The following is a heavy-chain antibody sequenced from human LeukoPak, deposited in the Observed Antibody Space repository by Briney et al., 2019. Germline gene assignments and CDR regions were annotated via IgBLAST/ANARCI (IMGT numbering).Heavy chain of an antibody. CDR2: ISYDESSK. CDR3: ARHPSSSGLYYFDY. Sequence: GGSLRLSCAASGFSLSNYGMHWVRQAPGKGLEWVAIISYDESSKYYGDSVKGRFTISRDNSKNTLYLQMNSLRADDSAIYYCARHPSSSGLYYFDYWGQGTLVTVSS. D-gene: IGHD6-19*01. V-gene: IGHV3-30*03. CDR1: GFSLSNYG. J-gene: IGHJ4*02.